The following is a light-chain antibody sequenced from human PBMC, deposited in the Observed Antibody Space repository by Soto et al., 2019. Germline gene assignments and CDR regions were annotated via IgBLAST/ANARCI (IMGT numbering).Light chain of an antibody. V-gene: IGKV3-15*01. J-gene: IGKJ1*01. CDR2: GAS. CDR1: RSVSTN. CDR3: QQYNNWPRT. Sequence: EVVMTQSPATLSVSPGERATLSCRASRSVSTNLAWYQQKPGQGPSLLIYGASTRATDVPARFSGSGSETESTLTISSLQSEDFAVYYCQQYNNWPRTFGQGTKVDI.